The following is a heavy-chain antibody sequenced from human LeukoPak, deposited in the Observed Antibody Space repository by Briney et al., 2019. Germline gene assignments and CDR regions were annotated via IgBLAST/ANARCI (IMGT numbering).Heavy chain of an antibody. CDR3: ARYSSSWFDP. CDR1: GGSFSGYY. J-gene: IGHJ5*02. Sequence: SETLSLTCAVYGGSFSGYYWSWIRQPPGKGLEWIGEINHSGSTNYNPSLKSRVTISVDTSKNQFSLKLSSVTAADTAVYYCARYSSSWFDPWGQGTLVTVPS. D-gene: IGHD6-6*01. CDR2: INHSGST. V-gene: IGHV4-34*01.